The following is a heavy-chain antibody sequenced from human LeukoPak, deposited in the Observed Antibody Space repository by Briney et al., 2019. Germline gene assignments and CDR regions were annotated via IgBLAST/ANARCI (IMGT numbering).Heavy chain of an antibody. CDR1: GGSISSYY. CDR3: ARGRGSRGYYYGMDV. J-gene: IGHJ6*02. D-gene: IGHD3-10*01. V-gene: IGHV4-59*01. CDR2: IYYSGST. Sequence: KSSETLSLTCTVSGGSISSYYWSWIRQPPGKGLEWIGYIYYSGSTNYNPSLKSRVTISVDTSKNQFSLKLSSVTAADTAVYYCARGRGSRGYYYGMDVWGQGTTVTVSS.